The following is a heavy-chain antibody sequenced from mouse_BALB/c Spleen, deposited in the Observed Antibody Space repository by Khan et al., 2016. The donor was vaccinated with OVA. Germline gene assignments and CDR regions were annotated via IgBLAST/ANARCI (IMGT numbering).Heavy chain of an antibody. D-gene: IGHD1-1*01. J-gene: IGHJ4*01. Sequence: QVQLQQSGAELAKPGASVKMSCKASGYTFTTYWMHWIKQRPGQGLEWIGYINPDTGYNECEQKFKDKATLTADKSSSTAYMQLSSLTSEDSAVYYIATSDHYGCNYYLGVEYWGQGTSITVSS. CDR3: ATSDHYGCNYYLGVEY. V-gene: IGHV1-7*01. CDR1: GYTFTTYW. CDR2: INPDTGYN.